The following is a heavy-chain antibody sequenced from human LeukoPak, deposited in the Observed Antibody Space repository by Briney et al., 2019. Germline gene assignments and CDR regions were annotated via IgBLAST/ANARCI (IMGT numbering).Heavy chain of an antibody. Sequence: PGGSLRLSCAASGFPFKSYAMSWVRQAPGKGLEWVSAISGGGGRTYYADSVKGRLTISRDNSRNTLYLKMYSLRGEDTAVYYCAKDDYDILTGYYSYYYYYMDVWGKGTTVTVSS. J-gene: IGHJ6*03. CDR3: AKDDYDILTGYYSYYYYYMDV. V-gene: IGHV3-23*01. CDR1: GFPFKSYA. D-gene: IGHD3-9*01. CDR2: ISGGGGRT.